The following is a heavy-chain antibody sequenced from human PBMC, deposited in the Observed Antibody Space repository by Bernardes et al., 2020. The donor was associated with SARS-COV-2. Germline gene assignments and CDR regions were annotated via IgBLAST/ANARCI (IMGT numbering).Heavy chain of an antibody. Sequence: GGSLRLSCAASGFTFSSYGMHWVRQAPGKGLEWVAVIWYDGSNKYYADSVKGRFTISRDNSKNTLYLQMNSLRAEYTAVYYCARDLAVGDTRDYWGQGTLVTVST. J-gene: IGHJ4*02. CDR1: GFTFSSYG. D-gene: IGHD2-21*02. V-gene: IGHV3-33*01. CDR2: IWYDGSNK. CDR3: ARDLAVGDTRDY.